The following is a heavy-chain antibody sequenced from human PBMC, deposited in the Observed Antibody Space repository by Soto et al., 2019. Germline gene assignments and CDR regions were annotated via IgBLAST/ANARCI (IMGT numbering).Heavy chain of an antibody. Sequence: GGSLRLSCAASGFTFSSYAMSWVRQAAGKGLEWVAGIRPSGGSTYYADSVKGRFTISRDNSKNTLYLKMTSLRAEDTAVYYCAKEKAASSTGWFDPWGQGTLVTVSS. V-gene: IGHV3-23*01. CDR2: IRPSGGST. J-gene: IGHJ5*02. CDR3: AKEKAASSTGWFDP. D-gene: IGHD6-25*01. CDR1: GFTFSSYA.